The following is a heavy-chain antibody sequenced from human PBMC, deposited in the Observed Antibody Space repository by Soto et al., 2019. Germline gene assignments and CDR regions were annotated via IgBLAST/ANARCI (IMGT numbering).Heavy chain of an antibody. Sequence: PGGSLRLSCTASGFSFNNQAMSWIRQAPGKGLEWVSTISGSGATSLYADSVKGRFTIFKDSSQAYLDLKSLRVEDSATYYCAKTETMVVVTVQPRWFDSWGRGTLVTVSS. V-gene: IGHV3-23*01. D-gene: IGHD2-21*02. J-gene: IGHJ5*01. CDR3: AKTETMVVVTVQPRWFDS. CDR1: GFSFNNQA. CDR2: ISGSGATS.